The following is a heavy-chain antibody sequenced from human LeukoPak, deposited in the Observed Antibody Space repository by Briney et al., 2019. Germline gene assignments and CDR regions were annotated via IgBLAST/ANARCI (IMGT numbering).Heavy chain of an antibody. V-gene: IGHV3-66*01. CDR3: ARSGEAGTFDY. J-gene: IGHJ4*02. Sequence: GGSLRLSCAASGFTVSNNYMNWVRQAPGKGLEWVSVIYSGGNTYYADSVKGRFTISRGNSKNTLYLQMNSLRAEDTAVYYCARSGEAGTFDYWGQGTLVTVSS. D-gene: IGHD6-13*01. CDR2: IYSGGNT. CDR1: GFTVSNNY.